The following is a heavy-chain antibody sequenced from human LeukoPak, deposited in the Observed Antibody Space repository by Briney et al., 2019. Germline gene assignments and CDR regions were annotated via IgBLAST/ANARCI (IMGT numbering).Heavy chain of an antibody. J-gene: IGHJ6*04. Sequence: PGGSLRLSCAASGFTVRSNYMSWVRQAPGKGLEWVSVIYSGGRTYYADSVKGRFTISRDNSKNTLYLQMNSLRAEDTAVYYCARTRTLDVWGKGTTVTVSS. CDR1: GFTVRSNY. CDR2: IYSGGRT. V-gene: IGHV3-53*01. CDR3: ARTRTLDV.